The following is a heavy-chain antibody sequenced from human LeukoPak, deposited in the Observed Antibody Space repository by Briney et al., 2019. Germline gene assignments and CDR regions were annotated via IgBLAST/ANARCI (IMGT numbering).Heavy chain of an antibody. V-gene: IGHV1-18*01. CDR1: GYTFTSYG. CDR3: ARGSGVIVVVPAAKRSRDAFDI. J-gene: IGHJ3*02. CDR2: ISAYNGNT. Sequence: ASVKVSCKASGYTFTSYGISWVRPAPGQGLEWMGWISAYNGNTNYAQKLQGRVTMTTDTSTSTAYMELRSLRSDDTAVYYCARGSGVIVVVPAAKRSRDAFDIWGQGTMVTVSS. D-gene: IGHD2-2*01.